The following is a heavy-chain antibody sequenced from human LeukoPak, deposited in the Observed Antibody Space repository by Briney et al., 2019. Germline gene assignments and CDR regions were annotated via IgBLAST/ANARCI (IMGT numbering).Heavy chain of an antibody. V-gene: IGHV4-38-2*01. CDR2: IYHSGST. J-gene: IGHJ4*02. CDR1: GYSISSGYY. CDR3: ARRHTNYDFWSGYYSYFDY. Sequence: PSETLSLTCAVSGYSISSGYYWGWIRQPPGKGLEWIGSIYHSGSTYYNPSLKSRVTISVDTSKNQFSLKLSSVTAADTAVYCCARRHTNYDFWSGYYSYFDYWGQGTLVTVSS. D-gene: IGHD3-3*01.